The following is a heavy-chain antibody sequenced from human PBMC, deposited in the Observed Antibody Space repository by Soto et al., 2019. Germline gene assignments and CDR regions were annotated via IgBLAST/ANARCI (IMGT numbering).Heavy chain of an antibody. Sequence: PSETLSLTCAVSGGSISSSNWWSWVRQPPGKGLEWIGEIYHSGSTNYNPSLKSRVTKSVDKSKNQFSLKLSSVTSADTAVYYCARDCVAAGPFDYWGQGTLVTVSS. D-gene: IGHD6-13*01. V-gene: IGHV4-4*02. J-gene: IGHJ4*02. CDR1: GGSISSSNW. CDR3: ARDCVAAGPFDY. CDR2: IYHSGST.